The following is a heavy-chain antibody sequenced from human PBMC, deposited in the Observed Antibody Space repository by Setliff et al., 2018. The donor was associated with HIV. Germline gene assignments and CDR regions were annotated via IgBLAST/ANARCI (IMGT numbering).Heavy chain of an antibody. CDR1: GFTFSNYG. D-gene: IGHD4-17*01. J-gene: IGHJ4*02. Sequence: GESLKISCGASGFTFSNYGMQWVRQAPGKGLEWVAIISYHERDTFYADSAKGRFTISRDNSKNMLYLQMNSLRTEDTAVYYCTKPTTVVTSYYFDSWGQGTQVTVSS. V-gene: IGHV3-30*18. CDR3: TKPTTVVTSYYFDS. CDR2: ISYHERDT.